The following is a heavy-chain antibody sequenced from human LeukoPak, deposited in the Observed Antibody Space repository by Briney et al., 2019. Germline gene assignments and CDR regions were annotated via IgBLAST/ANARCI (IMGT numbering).Heavy chain of an antibody. Sequence: PGGSLRLSCAASGFTFSSYGMHWVRQAPGKGLEWVEVISYDGSNKYYADSVKGRFTISRDNSKNTLYLQMNSLRAEDTAVYYCARPALQFYYYYGMDVWGQGTTVTVSS. V-gene: IGHV3-30*03. CDR1: GFTFSSYG. D-gene: IGHD2-2*01. CDR2: ISYDGSNK. CDR3: ARPALQFYYYYGMDV. J-gene: IGHJ6*02.